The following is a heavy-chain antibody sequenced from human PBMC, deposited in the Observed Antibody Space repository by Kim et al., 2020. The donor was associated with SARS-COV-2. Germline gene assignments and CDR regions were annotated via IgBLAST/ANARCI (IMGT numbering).Heavy chain of an antibody. V-gene: IGHV3-33*01. CDR3: ARDRLGAHSIKYYFDY. Sequence: GGSLRLSCAASGFTFSSYGMHWVRQAPGKGLEWVAVIWYDGSNKYYADSVKGRFTISRDNSKNTLYLQMNSLRAEDTAVYYCARDRLGAHSIKYYFDYWGQGTLVTVSS. CDR1: GFTFSSYG. CDR2: IWYDGSNK. D-gene: IGHD1-20*01. J-gene: IGHJ4*02.